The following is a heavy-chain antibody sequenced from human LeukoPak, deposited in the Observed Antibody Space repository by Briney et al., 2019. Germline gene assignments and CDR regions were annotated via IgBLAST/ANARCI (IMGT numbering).Heavy chain of an antibody. V-gene: IGHV3-23*01. D-gene: IGHD3-3*01. CDR3: AKRYYDFPLDY. CDR1: GFTFSIYA. J-gene: IGHJ4*02. Sequence: PGRSLRLSCAASGFTFSIYAMNWVRQAPGKGLEWVSTISANGGETHYADSVKGRFTISRDNSKNTLYLQINNPCVEDTAVYYSAKRYYDFPLDYWGQGTLVTVSS. CDR2: ISANGGET.